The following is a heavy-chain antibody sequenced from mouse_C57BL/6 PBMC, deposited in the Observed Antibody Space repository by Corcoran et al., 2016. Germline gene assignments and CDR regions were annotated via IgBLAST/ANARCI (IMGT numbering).Heavy chain of an antibody. CDR3: AREDWGSFAY. J-gene: IGHJ3*01. V-gene: IGHV1-26*01. CDR2: INPNNGGT. CDR1: GYTFTDYY. D-gene: IGHD4-1*01. Sequence: EVQLQQSGPELVKPGASVKISCKASGYTFTDYYMNWVKQSHGKSLEWIGDINPNNGGTSYNQKFKGKATLTVDKSSSTAYMELHSLTSEDSAVYYCAREDWGSFAYWGQGTLVTVSA.